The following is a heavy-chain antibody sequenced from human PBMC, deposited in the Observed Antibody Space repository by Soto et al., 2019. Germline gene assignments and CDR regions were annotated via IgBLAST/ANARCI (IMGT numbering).Heavy chain of an antibody. V-gene: IGHV1-69*06. CDR3: ARTKYDSRAYYYCALGL. J-gene: IGHJ2*01. CDR2: IIPIFGTA. CDR1: EDTFSNYA. Sequence: QVELVQSGAEVKKPGSSVKVSCQASEDTFSNYAISWVRQAPGQGLEWMGGIIPIFGTANYAQKFQGRVRITADTSANTVYFELSRLRSEDTAVYYCARTKYDSRAYYYCALGLWGRGTLVTVSS. D-gene: IGHD3-22*01.